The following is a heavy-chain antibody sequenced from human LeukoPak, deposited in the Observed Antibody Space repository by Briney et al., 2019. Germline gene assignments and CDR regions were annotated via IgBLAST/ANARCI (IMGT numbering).Heavy chain of an antibody. CDR1: GFTFSSYG. V-gene: IGHV3-30*18. Sequence: PGGSLRLSCAASGFTFSSYGWHWVRQAPGKGRGWVAVITYDGSNKYYADSVKGRFTISRDNSKNTLYLQMNSLRAEDTAVYYCAKVSRGQWNYYYGMDVWGQGTTVTVSS. J-gene: IGHJ6*02. CDR3: AKVSRGQWNYYYGMDV. CDR2: ITYDGSNK. D-gene: IGHD2-8*01.